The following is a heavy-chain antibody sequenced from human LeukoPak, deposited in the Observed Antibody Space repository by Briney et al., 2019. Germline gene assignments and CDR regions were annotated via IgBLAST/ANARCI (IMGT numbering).Heavy chain of an antibody. CDR1: GFSCSTYS. D-gene: IGHD6-13*01. J-gene: IGHJ4*02. CDR2: ISVSSSTI. CDR3: ARGAATGVSRFDY. V-gene: IGHV3-48*01. Sequence: GGSLRLSCAASGFSCSTYSMNWVRQAPGKGLEWVSYISVSSSTIHYADSVKGRFTISRDNAENSLYLQMNSLRAEDTAVYYCARGAATGVSRFDYWGQGTLVTVSS.